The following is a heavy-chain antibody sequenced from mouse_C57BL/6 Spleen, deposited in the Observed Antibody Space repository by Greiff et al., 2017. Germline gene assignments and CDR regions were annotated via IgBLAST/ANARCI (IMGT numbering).Heavy chain of an antibody. Sequence: EVQRVESGPELVKPGASVKIPCKASGYTFTDYNMDWVKQSHGKSLEWIGDINPNNGGTIYNQKFKGKATLTVDKSSSTAYMVLRSLTSEDTAVYYCAREDLTGTLAYWGQGTTLTVSS. J-gene: IGHJ2*01. CDR3: AREDLTGTLAY. CDR2: INPNNGGT. V-gene: IGHV1-18*01. CDR1: GYTFTDYN. D-gene: IGHD4-1*01.